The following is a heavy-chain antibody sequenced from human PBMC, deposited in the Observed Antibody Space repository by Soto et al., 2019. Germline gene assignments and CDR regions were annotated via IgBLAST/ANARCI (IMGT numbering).Heavy chain of an antibody. CDR2: ISYDGSNK. D-gene: IGHD3-10*01. CDR1: GFTFSSYG. CDR3: AKDSSPWGYGSGSYFDY. V-gene: IGHV3-30*18. J-gene: IGHJ4*02. Sequence: GGSLRLSCAASGFTFSSYGMHWVRQAPGKGLEWVAVISYDGSNKYYADSVKGRFTISRDNSKNTLYLQMNSLRAEDTAVYYCAKDSSPWGYGSGSYFDYWGQGTLVTVSS.